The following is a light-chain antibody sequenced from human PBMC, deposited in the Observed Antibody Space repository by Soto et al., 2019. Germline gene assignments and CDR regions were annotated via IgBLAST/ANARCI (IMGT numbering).Light chain of an antibody. Sequence: EVVLTHSPGTLSLSPVERATLSFSASQSVTSNLAWYQQKRGQAPRLLIYAASTRATGVPARFSGSGSGTDFTLTISGLEPEDSAVYYCQQYGSSSEITFGQGTRLEIK. V-gene: IGKV3-20*01. CDR2: AAS. CDR1: QSVTSN. J-gene: IGKJ5*01. CDR3: QQYGSSSEIT.